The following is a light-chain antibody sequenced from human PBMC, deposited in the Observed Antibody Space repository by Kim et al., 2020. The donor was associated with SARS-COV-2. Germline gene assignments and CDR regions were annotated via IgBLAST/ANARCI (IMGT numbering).Light chain of an antibody. Sequence: QSALTQPASISGSPGQSITISCSGTSSDVGGYKYVSWYQQHPGKAPKFIIYDVSKRPSGVSNRFSGSKSGNTASLTISGLQAEDEADYYCSSYTSGATWVFGGGTKVTVL. CDR3: SSYTSGATWV. CDR1: SSDVGGYKY. J-gene: IGLJ3*02. V-gene: IGLV2-14*03. CDR2: DVS.